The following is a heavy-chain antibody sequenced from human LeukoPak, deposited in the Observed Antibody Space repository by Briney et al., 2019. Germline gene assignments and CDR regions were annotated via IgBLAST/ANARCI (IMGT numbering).Heavy chain of an antibody. CDR3: ARVAAEVVGVPGAIGFGWLRRDYYYMDV. CDR2: INPSGGST. D-gene: IGHD2-2*02. J-gene: IGHJ6*03. Sequence: ASVKVSCKASGYTFTSYYMHWVRQAPGQGLEWMGIINPSGGSTSYAQKFQGRVTMARDMSTSTVYMELSSLRSEDTAVYYCARVAAEVVGVPGAIGFGWLRRDYYYMDVWGKGTTVTVSS. CDR1: GYTFTSYY. V-gene: IGHV1-46*01.